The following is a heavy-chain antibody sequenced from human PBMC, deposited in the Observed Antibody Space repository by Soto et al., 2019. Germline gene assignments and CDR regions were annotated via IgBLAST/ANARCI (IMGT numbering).Heavy chain of an antibody. CDR2: IYPSDSDT. D-gene: IGHD3-3*01. J-gene: IGHJ4*02. Sequence: GVSLKISCKGSGYNFAGYWIAWVGQMPGKGLELMGIIYPSDSDTRYRPSFQGQVTISADRSISSAYLQWSSLRASDTAMYYCARGGVSTRTFDYWGQGTPVTVSS. V-gene: IGHV5-51*01. CDR1: GYNFAGYW. CDR3: ARGGVSTRTFDY.